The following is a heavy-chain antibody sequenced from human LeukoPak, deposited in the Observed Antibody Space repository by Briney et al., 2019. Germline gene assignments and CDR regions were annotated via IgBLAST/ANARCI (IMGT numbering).Heavy chain of an antibody. CDR1: GFTFNTYS. D-gene: IGHD6-19*01. CDR2: VSSGSSYI. CDR3: AREPSESSAWYDL. J-gene: IGHJ5*02. Sequence: GGSLRLPCVASGFTFNTYSMNWVRQAPGKGLEWVSFVSSGSSYIYYADSVKGRFTISRDNARNSLYLQMNSLRAEDTAVYYCAREPSESSAWYDLWGQGTLVTVSS. V-gene: IGHV3-21*01.